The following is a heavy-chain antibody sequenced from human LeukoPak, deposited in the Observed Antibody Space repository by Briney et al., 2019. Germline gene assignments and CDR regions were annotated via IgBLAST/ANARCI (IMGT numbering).Heavy chain of an antibody. CDR1: GFTFSSYG. D-gene: IGHD5-18*01. V-gene: IGHV3-23*01. J-gene: IGHJ6*03. CDR2: ISGSGGST. CDR3: GKGLAYTYPYSGNMDV. Sequence: PGGSLRLSCAASGFTFSSYGMSWVRQAPGKGLEWVSAISGSGGSTYYADSVKGRFTISRDNSKNTLYLQMNSLRAEDTAVYYCGKGLAYTYPYSGNMDVWGKGTTVTISS.